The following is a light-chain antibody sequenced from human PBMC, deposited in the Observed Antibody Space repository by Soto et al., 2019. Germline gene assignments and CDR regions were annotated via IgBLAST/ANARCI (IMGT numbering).Light chain of an antibody. V-gene: IGKV3-15*01. J-gene: IGKJ4*01. CDR3: QQDSSWPLT. CDR1: QDIRSS. Sequence: EIVMTQSPATLSVSPGERVTLSCRASQDIRSSLAWYHQKPGQAPRLLIYGASIRATGVPATFSGSGSGTEFTLSISSLQSEHLGVYYCQQDSSWPLTFGGGTKVDIK. CDR2: GAS.